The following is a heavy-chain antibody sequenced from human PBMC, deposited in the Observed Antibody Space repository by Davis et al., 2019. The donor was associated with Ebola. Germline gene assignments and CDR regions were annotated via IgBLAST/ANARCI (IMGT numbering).Heavy chain of an antibody. CDR1: GGSISSSSSY. D-gene: IGHD3-22*01. CDR3: ARHLIYNYDGSVYSSPYYIDY. CDR2: IYYSGST. Sequence: MPSETLSLTCTVSGGSISSSSSYWGWIRQPPGKGLEWIANIYYSGSTQYNPSLKSRVTISVDTSNNQFSLKLTSVTAADTAVYYCARHLIYNYDGSVYSSPYYIDYWGQGTLVTVSS. J-gene: IGHJ4*02. V-gene: IGHV4-39*01.